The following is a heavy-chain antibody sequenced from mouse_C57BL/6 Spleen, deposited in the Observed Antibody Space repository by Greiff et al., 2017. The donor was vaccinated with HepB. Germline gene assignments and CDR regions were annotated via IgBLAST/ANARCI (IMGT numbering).Heavy chain of an antibody. Sequence: VMLVESGPELVKPGASVKLSCKASGYTFTSYDINWVKQRPGQGLEWIGWVYPRDGSTKYNEKFKGKATLTVDTSSSTAYMELHSLTSEDSAVYFCARNYYGSRWDFDYWGQGTTLTVSS. CDR3: ARNYYGSRWDFDY. CDR2: VYPRDGST. D-gene: IGHD1-1*01. J-gene: IGHJ2*01. V-gene: IGHV1-85*01. CDR1: GYTFTSYD.